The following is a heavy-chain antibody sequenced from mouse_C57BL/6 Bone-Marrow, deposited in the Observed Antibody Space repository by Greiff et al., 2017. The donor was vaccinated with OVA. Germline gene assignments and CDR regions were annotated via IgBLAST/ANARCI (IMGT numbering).Heavy chain of an antibody. J-gene: IGHJ2*01. CDR3: ARHDDGHDY. CDR2: ISSGGSYT. D-gene: IGHD2-3*01. V-gene: IGHV5-6*01. CDR1: GFTFSSYG. Sequence: EVKLVESGGDLVKPGGSLKLSCAASGFTFSSYGMSWVRQTPDKRLEWVATISSGGSYTYYPDSVKGRFTISRDNAKNTLYLQMSSLKSEDTAMYYCARHDDGHDYWGQGTTLTVSS.